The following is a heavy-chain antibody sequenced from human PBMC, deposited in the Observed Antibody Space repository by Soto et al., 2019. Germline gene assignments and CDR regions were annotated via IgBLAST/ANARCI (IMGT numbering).Heavy chain of an antibody. D-gene: IGHD5-18*01. Sequence: VQLVESGGGVVQPGRSLRLSCAASGFTFSSYGMHWVRQAPGKGLEWVAVISYDGSNKYYADSVKGRFTISRDNSKNTLYLQMNSLRAEDTAVYYCAKDLQPFPGYSYGFPLDYWGQGTLVTVSS. J-gene: IGHJ4*02. CDR1: GFTFSSYG. V-gene: IGHV3-30*18. CDR2: ISYDGSNK. CDR3: AKDLQPFPGYSYGFPLDY.